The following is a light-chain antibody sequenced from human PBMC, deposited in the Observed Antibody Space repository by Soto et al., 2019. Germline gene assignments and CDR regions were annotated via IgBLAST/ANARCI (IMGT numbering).Light chain of an antibody. V-gene: IGKV1-5*03. CDR2: KAT. J-gene: IGKJ1*01. Sequence: DIQMTQSPSTLSASVGDRVTITCRASQSISSWLAWCQQKPGKAPKLLIYKATSIESGVPSRFSGSGSGTEFTLTISSLQPDDFATYYCQQYNSYSTFGQGTKVEIE. CDR3: QQYNSYST. CDR1: QSISSW.